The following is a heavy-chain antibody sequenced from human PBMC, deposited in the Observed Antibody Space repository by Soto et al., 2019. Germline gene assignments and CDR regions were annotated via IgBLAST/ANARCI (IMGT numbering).Heavy chain of an antibody. CDR3: ARDRTVDYVDYYFDY. V-gene: IGHV4-4*07. Sequence: XETLSLTCTVSDDSIYTYYWSWMRQPSGKGPEWIGRIYTNGSTNSKPSLRSRLTTSVDRSKHQLSLKLSSVTAADTAVYYCARDRTVDYVDYYFDYWGRGTLVTVSS. J-gene: IGHJ4*02. CDR1: DDSIYTYY. CDR2: IYTNGST. D-gene: IGHD4-17*01.